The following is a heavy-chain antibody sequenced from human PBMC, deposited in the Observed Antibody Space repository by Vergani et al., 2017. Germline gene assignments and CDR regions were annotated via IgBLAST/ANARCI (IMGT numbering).Heavy chain of an antibody. V-gene: IGHV4-30-2*01. Sequence: QLQLQESGSGLVKPSQTLSLTCAVSGGSISSGGYSWSWIRQPPGKGLEWIGYIYHSGSTYYNPSLKSRVTISVDRSKNQFSLKLSSVTAADTAVYYCARGQGYDILTGYYRRPFDYWGQGTLVTVSS. J-gene: IGHJ4*02. CDR3: ARGQGYDILTGYYRRPFDY. CDR2: IYHSGST. D-gene: IGHD3-9*01. CDR1: GGSISSGGYS.